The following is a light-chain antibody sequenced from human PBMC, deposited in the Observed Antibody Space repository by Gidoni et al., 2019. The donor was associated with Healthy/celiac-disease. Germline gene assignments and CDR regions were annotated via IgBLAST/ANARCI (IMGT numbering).Light chain of an antibody. Sequence: DLQMTQSPSSLSASVGDRVTTTCQASQDISNYLNWYQQKPGKAPKLLIYDASNLETGVPPRFSGSGSGTDFTFTISSLQPEDIATYYCQQYDNLPFTFGPGTKVDIK. J-gene: IGKJ3*01. CDR3: QQYDNLPFT. V-gene: IGKV1-33*01. CDR2: DAS. CDR1: QDISNY.